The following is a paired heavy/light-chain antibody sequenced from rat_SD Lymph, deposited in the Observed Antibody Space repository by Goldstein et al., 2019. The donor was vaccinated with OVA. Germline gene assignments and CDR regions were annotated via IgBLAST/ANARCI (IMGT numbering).Light chain of an antibody. Sequence: DIQMTQSPASLSASLGETVSIECLASEDIYNYLAWYQQKPGKSPQLLVYAANTLQDGVPSRFSGSGSGAQYSLKISGLQPEDEGDYFCLQGSKFPLTFGSGTKVEIK. CDR3: LQGSKFPLT. J-gene: IGKJ5*01. CDR2: AAN. V-gene: IGKV12S38*01. CDR1: EDIYNY.
Heavy chain of an antibody. Sequence: EVQLVESGGGLVQPGRSLKLSCTASGFTFSNYYMAWVRQAPKKGLEWVATISTSGNRTYYPDSVKGRFTISRENARSNLYLQMNSLKSEDTATYFCARHEARYGYHSNWFPYWGQGTLVTVSS. CDR2: ISTSGNRT. CDR3: ARHEARYGYHSNWFPY. V-gene: IGHV5-25*01. J-gene: IGHJ3*01. CDR1: GFTFSNYY. D-gene: IGHD1-7*01.